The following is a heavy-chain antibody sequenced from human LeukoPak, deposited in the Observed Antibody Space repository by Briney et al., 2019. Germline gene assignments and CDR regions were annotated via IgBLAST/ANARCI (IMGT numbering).Heavy chain of an antibody. CDR2: IYYSGST. Sequence: PSETLSLTCTVSGGSISSSSYYWGWIRQPPGKGLEWIGSIYYSGSTYYNPSLKSRVTISVDTSKTQLSLKLTSVTAADTAVCHCARGGGNSWHFDLWGRGTLVTVSS. D-gene: IGHD4-23*01. V-gene: IGHV4-39*07. CDR1: GGSISSSSYY. CDR3: ARGGGNSWHFDL. J-gene: IGHJ2*01.